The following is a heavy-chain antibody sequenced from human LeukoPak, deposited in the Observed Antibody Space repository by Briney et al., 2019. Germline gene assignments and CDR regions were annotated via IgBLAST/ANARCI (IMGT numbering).Heavy chain of an antibody. CDR1: GFTFSNFW. D-gene: IGHD4-17*01. J-gene: IGHJ4*02. Sequence: GGSLRLSCAAAGFTFSNFWMSWVRQAPGKGLEWVSYISSSGSTIYYADSVKGRFTISRDNAKNSLYLQMNSLRVEDTALYYCARAQTYGDSRLLLDYWGQGTLVTVSS. CDR2: ISSSGSTI. V-gene: IGHV3-48*04. CDR3: ARAQTYGDSRLLLDY.